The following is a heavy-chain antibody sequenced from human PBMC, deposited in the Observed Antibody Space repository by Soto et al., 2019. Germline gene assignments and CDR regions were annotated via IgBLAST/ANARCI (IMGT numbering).Heavy chain of an antibody. J-gene: IGHJ4*02. V-gene: IGHV5-51*01. CDR2: IYPGDSDT. Sequence: GESLKISCKGSGYSFTIYCIGLVLQMPGKGLEWMGIIYPGDSDTRYSPSFQGQVTISADKSISTAYLQWSSLKASDTAMYYCARRGEMATNFDYWGQGTLVTDSS. CDR3: ARRGEMATNFDY. D-gene: IGHD3-16*01. CDR1: GYSFTIYC.